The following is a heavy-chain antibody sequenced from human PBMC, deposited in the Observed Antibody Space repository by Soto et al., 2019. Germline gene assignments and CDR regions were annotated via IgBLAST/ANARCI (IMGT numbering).Heavy chain of an antibody. CDR1: GYTFASYG. CDR3: ARSIAAAVDFDY. V-gene: IGHV1-18*01. D-gene: IGHD6-13*01. Sequence: ASVKVSCKASGYTFASYGISWVRQAPGQGLEWMGWISAYNGNTNYAQKLQGRVTMTTDTSTSTAYMEMRSLRSDDTAVYYCARSIAAAVDFDYWGQGTLVTVSS. CDR2: ISAYNGNT. J-gene: IGHJ4*02.